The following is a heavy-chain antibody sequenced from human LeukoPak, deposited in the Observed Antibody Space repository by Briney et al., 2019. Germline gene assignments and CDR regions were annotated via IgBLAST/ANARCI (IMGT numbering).Heavy chain of an antibody. D-gene: IGHD1-26*01. CDR3: ARGYTGTQYGEVY. CDR1: GFTFSSYA. CDR2: ITGSGGST. J-gene: IGHJ4*02. Sequence: GGSLSLSCATSGFTFSSYAMSWVRQAPGKGLEWVSTITGSGGSTDYTDSVKGRFTISRDTSKNTLYLQMNSLTAADTAVYYCARGYTGTQYGEVYWGQGTLVTVSS. V-gene: IGHV3-23*01.